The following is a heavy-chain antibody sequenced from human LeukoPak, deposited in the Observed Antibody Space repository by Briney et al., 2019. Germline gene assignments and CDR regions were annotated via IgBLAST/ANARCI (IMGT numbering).Heavy chain of an antibody. J-gene: IGHJ4*02. CDR2: LWYDGSDK. D-gene: IGHD2-8*02. V-gene: IGHV3-33*08. CDR3: ARELPPVLTYYFDY. Sequence: GGSLSLSCAASGFTFNSYRMHWLRQAPGKGLEWVAVLWYDGSDKNFADSVKGRFTISRDNSKNTLYLQMNSLRAEDTAVYYCARELPPVLTYYFDYWGQGTLVTVSS. CDR1: GFTFNSYR.